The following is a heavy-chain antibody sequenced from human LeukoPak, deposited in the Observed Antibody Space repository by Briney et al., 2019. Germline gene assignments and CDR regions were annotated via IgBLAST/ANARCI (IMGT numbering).Heavy chain of an antibody. CDR3: ARMGITMVRGVIGY. CDR1: GGSFSSYY. V-gene: IGHV4-34*01. D-gene: IGHD3-10*01. CDR2: INHSGST. Sequence: SETLSLTCAVYGGSFSSYYWSWIRQPPGRGLEWIGEINHSGSTNYNPSLKSRVTISVDTSKNQFSLKLSSVTAADTAVYYCARMGITMVRGVIGYWGQGTLVTVSS. J-gene: IGHJ4*02.